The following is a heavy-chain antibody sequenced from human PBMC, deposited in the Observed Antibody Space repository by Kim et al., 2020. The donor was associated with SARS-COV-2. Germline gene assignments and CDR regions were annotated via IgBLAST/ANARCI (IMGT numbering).Heavy chain of an antibody. J-gene: IGHJ3*02. V-gene: IGHV7-4-1*02. D-gene: IGHD6-13*01. CDR3: ARQPLAAAGTEDAFDI. CDR2: INTNTGNP. Sequence: ASVKVSCKASGYTFTSYAMNWVRQAPGQGLEWMGWINTNTGNPTYAQGFTGRFVFSLDTSVSTAYLQISSLKAEDTAVYYCARQPLAAAGTEDAFDIWGQGTMVTVSS. CDR1: GYTFTSYA.